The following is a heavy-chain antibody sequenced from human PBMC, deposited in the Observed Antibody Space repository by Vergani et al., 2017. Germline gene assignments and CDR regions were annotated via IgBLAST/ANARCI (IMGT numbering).Heavy chain of an antibody. J-gene: IGHJ4*02. CDR2: MNPNSGNT. Sequence: QVQLAQSGAEVKKPGASVTVSCKAAGYTFTSYDINCVRQATGQGLEWMGWMNPNSGNTGYAQKFKGRVTMTRKTSISTAYMELSSLRSDDTAVYYCVTGRGIYWGQGTLVTVSS. V-gene: IGHV1-8*01. D-gene: IGHD6-13*01. CDR1: GYTFTSYD. CDR3: VTGRGIY.